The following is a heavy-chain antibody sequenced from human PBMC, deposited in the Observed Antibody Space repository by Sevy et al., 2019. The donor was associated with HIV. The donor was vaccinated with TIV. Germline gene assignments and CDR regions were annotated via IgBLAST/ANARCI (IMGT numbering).Heavy chain of an antibody. CDR1: GFTFKTYA. CDR2: INVRATQT. Sequence: GGSLRLSCAASGFTFKTYAMSWVRQAPGKGLEWVSSINVRATQTYYADSVKGRFTISTDDSKNTVFLQMNSLGVEDTAVYYCAKDSSLLWGGSDAFDIWGQGTMVTVSS. J-gene: IGHJ3*02. D-gene: IGHD3-16*01. CDR3: AKDSSLLWGGSDAFDI. V-gene: IGHV3-23*01.